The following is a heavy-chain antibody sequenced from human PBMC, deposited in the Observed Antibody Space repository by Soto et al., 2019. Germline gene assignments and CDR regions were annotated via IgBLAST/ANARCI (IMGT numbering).Heavy chain of an antibody. CDR2: ISHSGTT. V-gene: IGHV4-39*01. CDR1: GDSFTIDSYY. D-gene: IGHD6-13*01. J-gene: IGHJ4*02. CDR3: ARHSDKYVSSWYGLGY. Sequence: QLQLQESGPGLVKPSEPLSLTCTVSGDSFTIDSYYWAWIRQPPGKGLEWLGTISHSGTTFHNPSLKSLLTMSVDTSKNQFSLNLSSVTAADTALYYCARHSDKYVSSWYGLGYWGQGTLVTVSS.